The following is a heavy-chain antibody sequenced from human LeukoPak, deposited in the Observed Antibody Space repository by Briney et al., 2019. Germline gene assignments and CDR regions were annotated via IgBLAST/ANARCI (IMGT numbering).Heavy chain of an antibody. Sequence: GGSLRLSCAASGVMFPSYWMTWVRQAPGKGLEWVANIKQDGSEKYYVDSVKGRFTISRDNAKNSVCLQMNSLRAEDTAVYYCAKTYYSSGSYYHFEYWGQGTLVTVSS. V-gene: IGHV3-7*02. J-gene: IGHJ4*02. CDR3: AKTYYSSGSYYHFEY. CDR1: GVMFPSYW. CDR2: IKQDGSEK. D-gene: IGHD3-10*01.